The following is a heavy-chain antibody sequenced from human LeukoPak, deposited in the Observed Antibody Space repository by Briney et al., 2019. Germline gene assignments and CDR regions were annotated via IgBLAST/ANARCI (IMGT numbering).Heavy chain of an antibody. CDR3: ASVRYCSSSICYGVFDY. V-gene: IGHV3-66*01. J-gene: IGHJ4*02. CDR1: GFTVSNNY. CDR2: INTVGTT. D-gene: IGHD2-2*01. Sequence: GGSLRLSCAASGFTVSNNYMGWVRQAPAKGLEWVSVINTVGTTYYADSVRDRFTISRDNSKNTLYLQMNSLRVEDTAVYFCASVRYCSSSICYGVFDYWGQGTLVTVSS.